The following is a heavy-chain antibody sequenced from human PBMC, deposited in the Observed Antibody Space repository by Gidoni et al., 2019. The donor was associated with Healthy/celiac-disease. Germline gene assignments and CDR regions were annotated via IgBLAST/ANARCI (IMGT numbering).Heavy chain of an antibody. D-gene: IGHD5-18*01. J-gene: IGHJ4*02. V-gene: IGHV1-2*02. CDR2: INPNSGGT. Sequence: QVQLVQSGAEVKKPGASVKVSCKASGYTFTGYYMHWVRQAPGQGLEWMGWINPNSGGTNYAQKFQGRVTMTRDTSISTAYMELSRLRSDDTAVYYCARVDKAWIQLWLLQYWGQGTLVTVSS. CDR1: GYTFTGYY. CDR3: ARVDKAWIQLWLLQY.